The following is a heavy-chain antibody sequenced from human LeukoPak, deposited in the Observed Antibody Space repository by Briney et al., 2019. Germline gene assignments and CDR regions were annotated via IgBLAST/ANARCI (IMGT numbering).Heavy chain of an antibody. V-gene: IGHV4-34*01. D-gene: IGHD5-12*01. Sequence: PSETLSLTCAVYGGSFSGYYWSWIRQPPGKGLEWIGEINHSGSTNYNPSLKSRVTISVDTSKNQFSLKLSSVTAADTAVYYCARGEATLARTVYYYYYMDVWGKGTTVTVSS. CDR3: ARGEATLARTVYYYYYMDV. CDR2: INHSGST. J-gene: IGHJ6*03. CDR1: GGSFSGYY.